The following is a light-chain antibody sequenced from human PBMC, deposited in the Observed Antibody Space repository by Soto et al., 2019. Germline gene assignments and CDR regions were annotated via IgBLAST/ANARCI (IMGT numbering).Light chain of an antibody. J-gene: IGKJ4*01. V-gene: IGKV1-39*01. CDR1: QDIRTY. Sequence: DIQMTQSPSSLSASVGDRVTITCRASQDIRTYLNWYQQKPGKAPKLLIYTASNLQSGVPSRISGSGSGTDFTLTISSLQPEDFATYYCQQSYNALTFGGGTKVDIK. CDR3: QQSYNALT. CDR2: TAS.